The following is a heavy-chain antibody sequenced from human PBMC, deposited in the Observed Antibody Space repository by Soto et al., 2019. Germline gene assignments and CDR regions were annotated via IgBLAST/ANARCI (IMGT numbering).Heavy chain of an antibody. D-gene: IGHD2-2*01. V-gene: IGHV1-69*08. CDR2: IIPILGIT. CDR1: GGTFSRYT. J-gene: IGHJ6*02. CDR3: AREYRDRATGLVPAAIDGMDV. Sequence: QVQLVQSGAEVKKPGSSVKVSCKASGGTFSRYTMTWVRQAPGHGLEWMGRIIPILGITTYAQKFQGRVTITGGDSASADYMELSSMRHEDTAVYYCAREYRDRATGLVPAAIDGMDVWGQGTTVTVSS.